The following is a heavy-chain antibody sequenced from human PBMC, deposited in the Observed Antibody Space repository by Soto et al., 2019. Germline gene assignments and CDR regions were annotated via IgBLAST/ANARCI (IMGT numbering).Heavy chain of an antibody. J-gene: IGHJ6*02. V-gene: IGHV1-18*01. D-gene: IGHD2-2*01. CDR2: ISAYNGNT. CDR1: GYTFTSYG. Sequence: QVQLVQSGAGVKKPGASVKVSCKASGYTFTSYGISWVRQAPGQGLEWMGWISAYNGNTNYAQKLQGRVTMTTDTSTSTAYMELRSLRSDDTAVYYCARGDIVLVPAAGDYYYYGMDVWGQGTTVTVSS. CDR3: ARGDIVLVPAAGDYYYYGMDV.